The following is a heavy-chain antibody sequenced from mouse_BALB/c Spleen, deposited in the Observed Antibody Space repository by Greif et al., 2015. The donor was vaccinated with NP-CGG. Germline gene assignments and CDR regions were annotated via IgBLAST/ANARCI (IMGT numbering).Heavy chain of an antibody. CDR3: ARNYYGSSYYAMDY. CDR2: IWSGGST. V-gene: IGHV2-2*02. D-gene: IGHD1-1*01. Sequence: VQVVESGPGLVQPSQSLSITCTVSGFSLTSYGVHWVRQSPGKGLEWLGVIWSGGSTDYNAAFISRLSISKDNSKSQVFFKMNSLQANDTAIYYCARNYYGSSYYAMDYCGQGTSVTVSS. J-gene: IGHJ4*01. CDR1: GFSLTSYG.